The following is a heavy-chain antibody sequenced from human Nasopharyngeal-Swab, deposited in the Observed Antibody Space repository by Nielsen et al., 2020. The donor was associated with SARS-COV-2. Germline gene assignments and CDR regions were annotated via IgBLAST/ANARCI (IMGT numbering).Heavy chain of an antibody. D-gene: IGHD3-22*01. CDR3: ACRKYYYDSSGYFNYYYDYGMDV. CDR1: VGSFRGYY. J-gene: IGHJ6*02. CDR2: INHSGST. V-gene: IGHV4-34*01. Sequence: SETLSLTSAVYVGSFRGYYWSWIRQPPGKGLEWIGEINHSGSTNYNPSLKSRVTISVDTSKNQFSLKLSSVTAADTAVYYCACRKYYYDSSGYFNYYYDYGMDVWGQGTTVTVSS.